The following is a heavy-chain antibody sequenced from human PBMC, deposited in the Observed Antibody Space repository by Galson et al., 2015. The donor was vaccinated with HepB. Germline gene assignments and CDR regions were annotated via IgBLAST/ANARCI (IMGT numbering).Heavy chain of an antibody. J-gene: IGHJ6*02. D-gene: IGHD6-25*01. CDR3: ARNPASYDYYNMDV. V-gene: IGHV3-69-1*01. Sequence: GKGLEWVSYISSGGTRYYADSVKGRFTISRDNGKKSMYLHMNSLRAEDTAVYFCARNPASYDYYNMDVWGQGTTVTVSS. CDR2: ISSGGTR.